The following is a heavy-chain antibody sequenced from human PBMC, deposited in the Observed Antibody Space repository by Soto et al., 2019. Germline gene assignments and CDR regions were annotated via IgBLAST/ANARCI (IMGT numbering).Heavy chain of an antibody. D-gene: IGHD3-3*01. V-gene: IGHV1-3*01. Sequence: QVQLVQSGAEVKKPGASVKVSCKASGYTFTSYAMHWVRQAPGQRLEWMGWINAGNGNTKYSQKFQGRVTITRDTSESSAYMELGSLGSEDTAVYYWASSLEEWSPYFDYWGQGTLVTVSS. CDR1: GYTFTSYA. J-gene: IGHJ4*02. CDR3: ASSLEEWSPYFDY. CDR2: INAGNGNT.